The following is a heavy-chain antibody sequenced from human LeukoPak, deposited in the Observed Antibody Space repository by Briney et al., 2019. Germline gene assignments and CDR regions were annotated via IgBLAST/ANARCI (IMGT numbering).Heavy chain of an antibody. CDR1: GGSISSYY. J-gene: IGHJ4*02. D-gene: IGHD5-18*01. V-gene: IGHV4-59*05. CDR2: IYYSGST. Sequence: SETLSLTCTVSGGSISSYYWSWIRQPPGKGLEWIGSIYYSGSTYYNPSLKSRVTISVDTSKNQFSLKLSSVTAADTAVYYCARRGYSYGSTFDYWGQGTLVTVSS. CDR3: ARRGYSYGSTFDY.